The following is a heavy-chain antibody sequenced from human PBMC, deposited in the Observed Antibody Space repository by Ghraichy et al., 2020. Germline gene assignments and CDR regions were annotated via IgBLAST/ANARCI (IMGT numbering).Heavy chain of an antibody. V-gene: IGHV3-33*01. D-gene: IGHD3-3*01. CDR2: IWYDGSNK. J-gene: IGHJ6*02. CDR3: ARDQKRITIFGVVTRRDYYYGMDV. CDR1: GFTFSSYG. Sequence: GGSLRLSCAASGFTFSSYGMHWVRQAPGKGLEWVAVIWYDGSNKYYADSVKGRFTISRDNSKNTLYLQMNSLRAEDTAVYYCARDQKRITIFGVVTRRDYYYGMDVWGQGTTVTVSS.